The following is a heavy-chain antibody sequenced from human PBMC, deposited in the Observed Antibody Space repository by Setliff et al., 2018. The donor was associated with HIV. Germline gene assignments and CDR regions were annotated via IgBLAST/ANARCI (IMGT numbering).Heavy chain of an antibody. D-gene: IGHD3-16*01. CDR2: IHTSGST. V-gene: IGHV4-4*08. J-gene: IGHJ2*01. CDR3: ARTGYAFDL. Sequence: SETLSLTCTVSGGSMNENHWSWIRQSPGKGLEWIAYIHTSGSTYFNPSFVSRVTISIDSSENQFSLKLRSLTAADTAVYFCARTGYAFDLWG. CDR1: GGSMNENH.